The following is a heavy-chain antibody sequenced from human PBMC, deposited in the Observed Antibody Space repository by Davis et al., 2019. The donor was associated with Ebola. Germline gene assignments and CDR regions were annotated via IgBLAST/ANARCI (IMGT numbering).Heavy chain of an antibody. CDR1: GFTFSSYA. CDR3: ARGNVVVVADLGY. V-gene: IGHV3-30-3*01. D-gene: IGHD2-15*01. CDR2: ISYDGSNK. J-gene: IGHJ4*02. Sequence: GGSLRLSCAASGFTFSSYAMHWVRQASGKGLEWVAVISYDGSNKYYADSVKGRFTISRDNSKNTLYLQMNSLRAEDTAVYYCARGNVVVVADLGYWGQGTLVTVSS.